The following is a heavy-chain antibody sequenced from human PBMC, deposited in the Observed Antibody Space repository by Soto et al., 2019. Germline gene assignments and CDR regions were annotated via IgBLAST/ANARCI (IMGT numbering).Heavy chain of an antibody. CDR1: GGAISRGGYY. Sequence: QVQLQESGPGLVKSSQTRSLTCTVTGGAISRGGYYWSWIRQHPGKGLEWIGYIYYSGTTYYNPSLKSRVTISVDTSKNQFSLKLSSVTAADTAVYYCARSPEATVTAFDYWGQGTLVTVSS. D-gene: IGHD4-17*01. CDR3: ARSPEATVTAFDY. J-gene: IGHJ4*02. CDR2: IYYSGTT. V-gene: IGHV4-31*03.